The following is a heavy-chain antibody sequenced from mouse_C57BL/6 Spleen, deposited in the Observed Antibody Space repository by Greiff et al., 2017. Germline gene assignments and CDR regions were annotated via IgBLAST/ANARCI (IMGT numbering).Heavy chain of an antibody. V-gene: IGHV1-69*01. Sequence: VQLQQSGAELVMPGASVKLSCKASGYTFTSYWMHWVKQRPGQGLEWIGEIDPSDSYTNYNQKFKGKSTLTVDKSSSTAYMQLSSLTSEDSAVYYCARRGIYYYGSSYFDDWGQGTTLTVAS. J-gene: IGHJ2*01. CDR2: IDPSDSYT. CDR1: GYTFTSYW. CDR3: ARRGIYYYGSSYFDD. D-gene: IGHD1-1*01.